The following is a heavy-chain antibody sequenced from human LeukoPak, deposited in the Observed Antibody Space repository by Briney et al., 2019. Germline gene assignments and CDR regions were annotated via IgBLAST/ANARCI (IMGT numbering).Heavy chain of an antibody. CDR1: GVSISTYY. CDR3: ARDWYSSTWHDY. J-gene: IGHJ4*02. Sequence: SETLSLTCSVSGVSISTYYLSWIRQPAGKGLEWIGRVHTSGNTDYNPSLKSRVTMSIDTSKNQLSLNLYSVTAADTAVYYCARDWYSSTWHDYWGQGTLVTVSS. CDR2: VHTSGNT. D-gene: IGHD6-13*01. V-gene: IGHV4-4*07.